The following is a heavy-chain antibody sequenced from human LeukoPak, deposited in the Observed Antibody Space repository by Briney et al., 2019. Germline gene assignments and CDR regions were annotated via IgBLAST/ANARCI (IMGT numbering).Heavy chain of an antibody. CDR3: ARSNQADDH. CDR1: GFTFSSYW. J-gene: IGHJ1*01. Sequence: PGGSLRLSCAASGFTFSSYWMHWARQVPGKGLVWVSRVNPGGSSIAYADSVKGRFNISRDTDKNPLYLQIDSLRAEDTAVYYCARSNQADDHWGRGTLVTVSS. CDR2: VNPGGSSI. V-gene: IGHV3-74*01. D-gene: IGHD1-14*01.